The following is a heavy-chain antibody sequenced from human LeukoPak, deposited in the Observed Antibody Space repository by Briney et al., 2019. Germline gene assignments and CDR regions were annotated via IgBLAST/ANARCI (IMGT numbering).Heavy chain of an antibody. D-gene: IGHD1-26*01. CDR2: IYSGGST. Sequence: PGGSLRLSCAASGFTFSSYWMTWVRQTPGKGLEWVSVIYSGGSTYYADSVKGRFTISRDNSKNTLYLQMNSLRVEDTAVYYCARVGEGAAKDWGQGTLVTVSS. J-gene: IGHJ4*02. CDR3: ARVGEGAAKD. CDR1: GFTFSSYW. V-gene: IGHV3-53*01.